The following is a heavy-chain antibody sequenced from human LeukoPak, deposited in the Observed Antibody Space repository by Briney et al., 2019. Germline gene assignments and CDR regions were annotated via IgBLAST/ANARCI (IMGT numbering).Heavy chain of an antibody. Sequence: SETLSLTCAVYGGSFSGYYWSWIRQPPGKGLEWIGEINHSGSTNYNPSLKSRVTISVDTSKNQFSLKLSSVTAADTAVYYCARVLISSGWYWLDYWGQGTLVTVSS. V-gene: IGHV4-34*01. CDR3: ARVLISSGWYWLDY. CDR1: GGSFSGYY. J-gene: IGHJ4*02. D-gene: IGHD6-19*01. CDR2: INHSGST.